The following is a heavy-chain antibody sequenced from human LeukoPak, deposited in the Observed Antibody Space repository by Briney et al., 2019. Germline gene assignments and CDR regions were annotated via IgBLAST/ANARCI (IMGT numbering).Heavy chain of an antibody. V-gene: IGHV3-30*02. CDR1: GFTLSSYG. Sequence: GGSLRLSCAASGFTLSSYGMHWVRQAPGKGLEWVAFIRYDGSNKYYADSVKGRFTISRDNSKNTLYLQMNSLTAEDTAVYYCAKDGVAARLGGDYWGQGTLVTGSS. D-gene: IGHD6-6*01. CDR2: IRYDGSNK. J-gene: IGHJ4*02. CDR3: AKDGVAARLGGDY.